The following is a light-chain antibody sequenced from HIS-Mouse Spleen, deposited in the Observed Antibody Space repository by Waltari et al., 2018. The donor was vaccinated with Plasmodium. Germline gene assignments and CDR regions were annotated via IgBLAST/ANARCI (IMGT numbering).Light chain of an antibody. CDR3: SSYAGSNNLV. Sequence: QSALTQPPSASGSPRQSVPISCTGTSSDVGGYNYVSWYQQHPRKAPKLMIYEFSKRPSGVPDRFSGSKSGNTASLTVSGLQAEDEADYYCSSYAGSNNLVFGGGTKLTVL. CDR1: SSDVGGYNY. V-gene: IGLV2-8*01. J-gene: IGLJ2*01. CDR2: EFS.